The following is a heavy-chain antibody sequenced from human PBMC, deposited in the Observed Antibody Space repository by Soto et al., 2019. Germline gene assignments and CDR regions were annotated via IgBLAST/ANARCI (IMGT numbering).Heavy chain of an antibody. D-gene: IGHD6-19*01. Sequence: GGSLRLSCAASGFTFDDYAMHWVRQAPGKGLEWVSGISWNSGSIGYADSVKGRFTISRDNAKNSLYLQMNSLRAEDTALYYCACFFGSGLDYYAFDFSGQGTMV. V-gene: IGHV3-9*01. J-gene: IGHJ3*01. CDR1: GFTFDDYA. CDR2: ISWNSGSI. CDR3: ACFFGSGLDYYAFDF.